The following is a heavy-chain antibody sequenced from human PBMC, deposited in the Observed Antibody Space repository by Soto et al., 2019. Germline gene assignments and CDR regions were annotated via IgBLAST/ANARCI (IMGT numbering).Heavy chain of an antibody. J-gene: IGHJ4*02. Sequence: AASVKVSCKASGYTFTGYYMHWVRQAPGQGLEWMGWINPNSGDTNYAQKFQGWVTMTRDTSISTAYMELSRLRSDDTAVYYCARVERGSYPDYWGLGTLVTVSS. CDR2: INPNSGDT. CDR1: GYTFTGYY. V-gene: IGHV1-2*04. D-gene: IGHD1-26*01. CDR3: ARVERGSYPDY.